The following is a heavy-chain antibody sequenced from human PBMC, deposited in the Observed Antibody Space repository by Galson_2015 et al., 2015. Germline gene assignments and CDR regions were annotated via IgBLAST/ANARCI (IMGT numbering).Heavy chain of an antibody. J-gene: IGHJ4*02. V-gene: IGHV1-8*01. CDR3: ATAARLGSYYNDY. Sequence: SVKVSCKASGYSFSTYDINWVRQATGQGLEWMGWMNPNSGNTGYAQKFQGRVSMTRNISISTAYMELSSLRSEDTAVYYCATAARLGSYYNDYWGQGTLVTVSS. CDR2: MNPNSGNT. D-gene: IGHD3-10*01. CDR1: GYSFSTYD.